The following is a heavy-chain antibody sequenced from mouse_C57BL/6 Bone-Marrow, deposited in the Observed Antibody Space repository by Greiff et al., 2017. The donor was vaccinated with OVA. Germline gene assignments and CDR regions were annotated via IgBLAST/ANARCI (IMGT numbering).Heavy chain of an antibody. CDR1: GYTFTSYG. CDR2: IYPRSGNT. Sequence: QVQLKQSGAELVRPGASVKLSCKASGYTFTSYGISWVKQSTGQGLEWIGVIYPRSGNTYYNENFQGKATLTADNSSRTAFMELHSLTAEDSAVYFCARRRSTTVEANDYWGQGTTLTVS. CDR3: ARRRSTTVEANDY. D-gene: IGHD1-1*01. V-gene: IGHV1-81*01. J-gene: IGHJ2*01.